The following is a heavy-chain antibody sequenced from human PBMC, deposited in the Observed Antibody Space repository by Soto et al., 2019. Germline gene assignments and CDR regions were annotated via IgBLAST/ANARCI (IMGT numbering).Heavy chain of an antibody. CDR3: PRASFYSGYADY. D-gene: IGHD5-12*01. J-gene: IGHJ4*02. Sequence: QVQLQQWGAGLLKPSETLSLTCAVYGGSFSGYYCSWIRQPPGKGLEWIGEINHSGSTNYNPSLKSRVTISVDTSKTQFAMKLSSVTAADTAVYYCPRASFYSGYADYWGQGTLVTVSS. CDR1: GGSFSGYY. V-gene: IGHV4-34*01. CDR2: INHSGST.